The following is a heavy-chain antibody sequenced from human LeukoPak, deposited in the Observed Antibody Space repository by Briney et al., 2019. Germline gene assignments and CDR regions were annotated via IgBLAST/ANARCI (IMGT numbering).Heavy chain of an antibody. Sequence: PSETLSLTCAVYGGSFSGYYWSWIRQPPGKGLEWIGEINHSGSTNYNPSLKSRVTISVDTSKNQFSLKLSSVTAADTAVYYCARGQATVTIDYWDQGTLVTVSS. CDR3: ARGQATVTIDY. CDR1: GGSFSGYY. J-gene: IGHJ4*02. V-gene: IGHV4-34*01. D-gene: IGHD4-17*01. CDR2: INHSGST.